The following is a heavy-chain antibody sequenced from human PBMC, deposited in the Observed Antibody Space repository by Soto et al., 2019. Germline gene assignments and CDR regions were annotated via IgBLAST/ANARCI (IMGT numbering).Heavy chain of an antibody. J-gene: IGHJ6*02. CDR2: ISSGSTTI. CDR3: ARDGYSSSSYSYYYYGMDV. D-gene: IGHD6-6*01. V-gene: IGHV3-48*02. CDR1: GFTFSSYS. Sequence: VGSLRLSCAASGFTFSSYSMNWVRQAPGKGLEWVSYISSGSTTIYYADSVKGRFTISRDNAKNSLYLQMNSLRDEDTAVYYCARDGYSSSSYSYYYYGMDVWGQGTTVTVSS.